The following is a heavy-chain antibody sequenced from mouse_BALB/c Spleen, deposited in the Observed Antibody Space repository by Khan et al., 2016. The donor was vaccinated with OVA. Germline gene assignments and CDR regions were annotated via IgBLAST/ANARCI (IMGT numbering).Heavy chain of an antibody. J-gene: IGHJ3*01. CDR1: GYSITSDYA. CDR2: ISYSGST. D-gene: IGHD1-1*01. Sequence: DVKLQESGPGLVKPSQSLSLTCTVTGYSITSDYAWNWIRQFPGNKLEWMGYISYSGSTSYNPSLKSRISITRDTYKNKFFLQLNSVTNEDTATYYCARSLIYYYGSSPYWGQGTLVTVSA. V-gene: IGHV3-2*02. CDR3: ARSLIYYYGSSPY.